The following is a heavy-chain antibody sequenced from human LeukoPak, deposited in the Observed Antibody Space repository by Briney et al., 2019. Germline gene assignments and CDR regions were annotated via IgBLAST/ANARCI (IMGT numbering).Heavy chain of an antibody. J-gene: IGHJ4*02. CDR3: TTAQPPDYYFDY. CDR1: GFTFSNAW. Sequence: GGSLRLSCAASGFTFSNAWMIWVRQAPGKGLEWVGRIKSKTDGGTTDYAAPVKGRFTISRDDSKNTLYLQMNSLKTEDTAVYYCTTAQPPDYYFDYWGQGTLVTVYS. V-gene: IGHV3-15*01. CDR2: IKSKTDGGTT. D-gene: IGHD2-2*01.